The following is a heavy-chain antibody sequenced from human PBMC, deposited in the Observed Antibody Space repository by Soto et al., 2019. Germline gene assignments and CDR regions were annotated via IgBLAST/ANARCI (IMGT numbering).Heavy chain of an antibody. CDR3: ARGKVAGYNWFDP. CDR2: INAGNGNT. CDR1: GYTFTSYA. D-gene: IGHD6-19*01. Sequence: ASVKVSCKASGYTFTSYAMHWVRQAPGQRLEWMGWINAGNGNTKYSQKFQGRVTITRDTSASTAYMELSSLRSEDTAVYYCARGKVAGYNWFDPWGQGTLVTVSS. J-gene: IGHJ5*02. V-gene: IGHV1-3*01.